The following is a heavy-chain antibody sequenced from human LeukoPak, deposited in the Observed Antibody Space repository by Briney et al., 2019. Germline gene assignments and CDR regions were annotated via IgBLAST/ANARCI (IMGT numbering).Heavy chain of an antibody. J-gene: IGHJ6*03. CDR2: INPNSGGT. Sequence: GASVKVSCKASGYTFTGYYMHWVRQAPGQGLEWMGWINPNSGGTNYAQKFQGRVTMTRDTSISTAYMELSRLRSEDTAVYYCARTIAAHLTILYYMDVWGKGTTVTVSS. CDR1: GYTFTGYY. CDR3: ARTIAAHLTILYYMDV. V-gene: IGHV1-2*02. D-gene: IGHD3-3*01.